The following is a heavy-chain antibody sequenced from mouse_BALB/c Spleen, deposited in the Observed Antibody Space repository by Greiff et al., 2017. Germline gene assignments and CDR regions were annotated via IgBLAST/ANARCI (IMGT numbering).Heavy chain of an antibody. V-gene: IGHV3-8*02. CDR3: ARWRDDYDVGAMDY. CDR1: GDSITSGY. Sequence: VQLKESGPSLVKPSQTLSITCSVTGDSITSGYWNWVRKFPGNKLEYMGYISYSGSTYYNPYLISRISITRETSKNQYYLQLKSVTTEDTATYYCARWRDDYDVGAMDYWGEGNSVTVSS. D-gene: IGHD2-4*01. CDR2: ISYSGST. J-gene: IGHJ4*01.